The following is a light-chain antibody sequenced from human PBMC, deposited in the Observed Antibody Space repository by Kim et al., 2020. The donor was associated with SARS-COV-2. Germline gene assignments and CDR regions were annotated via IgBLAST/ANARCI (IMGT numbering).Light chain of an antibody. V-gene: IGLV1-44*01. CDR3: AAWDDSLNPHVI. Sequence: QSVLTQPPSASGTPGQRVTISCSGSSSNIGGNTVNWYQQLPGTAPKLLIYSDTQRPSGVPDRFSGCKSGTSASLAISGLESEDEAVYYCAAWDDSLNPHVIFGGGTQRTVL. J-gene: IGLJ2*01. CDR1: SSNIGGNT. CDR2: SDT.